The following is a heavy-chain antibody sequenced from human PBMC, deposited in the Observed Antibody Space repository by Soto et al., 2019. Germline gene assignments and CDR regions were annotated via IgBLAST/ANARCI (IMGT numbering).Heavy chain of an antibody. J-gene: IGHJ4*02. V-gene: IGHV2-5*01. D-gene: IGHD6-13*01. CDR3: ERVNSVSIAAASG. Sequence: SGPTLVNPTQTLTLTCTFSGISLSTSAVGVGWIRQPPGKALEWLALIYWNDDKRYSPALMSRPTITDNTSKYLVVLRMTSVDPVDTASYCCERVNSVSIAAASGWGQGTLVTVSS. CDR2: IYWNDDK. CDR1: GISLSTSAVG.